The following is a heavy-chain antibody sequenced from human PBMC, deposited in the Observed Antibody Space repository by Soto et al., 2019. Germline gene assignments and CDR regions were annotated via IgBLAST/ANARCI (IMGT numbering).Heavy chain of an antibody. CDR3: ARDCVAVTPGISCY. Sequence: QVQLVQSGAEVKKPGSSVKVSCKATGYTFTNYAISWVRQAPGQGLEWMGWINVYNGDTKYAQKFQGRVTMTTDTSTITVYMVLRSLTSDDTAVYYCARDCVAVTPGISCYWGQGSLVTVSS. CDR2: INVYNGDT. V-gene: IGHV1-18*01. D-gene: IGHD2-15*01. CDR1: GYTFTNYA. J-gene: IGHJ4*02.